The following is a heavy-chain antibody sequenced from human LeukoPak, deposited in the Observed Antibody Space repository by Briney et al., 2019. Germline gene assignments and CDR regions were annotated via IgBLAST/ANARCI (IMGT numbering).Heavy chain of an antibody. D-gene: IGHD3-22*01. V-gene: IGHV3-23*01. J-gene: IGHJ4*02. Sequence: PGGSLRLSCAASGFTFSSYAMSWVRQAPGKGLEWVSAISGSGASTYYADSAKGRFTISRDNSKNTLYLQMNSLRAEDTAVYFCAKVEDYYDTGAIIRRYFDYWGQGTLVTVSS. CDR1: GFTFSSYA. CDR2: ISGSGAST. CDR3: AKVEDYYDTGAIIRRYFDY.